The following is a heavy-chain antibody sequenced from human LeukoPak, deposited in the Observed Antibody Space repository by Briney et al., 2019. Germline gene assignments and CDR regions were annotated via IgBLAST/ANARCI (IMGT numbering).Heavy chain of an antibody. J-gene: IGHJ6*03. CDR1: GGSFSGYY. D-gene: IGHD3-22*01. CDR3: ARGPLDYDGTGYNYYYYMDV. CDR2: INHSGST. Sequence: SETLSLTCAVYGGSFSGYYWSWIRQPSGKGLEWIGEINHSGSTNYNPSLKSRVTISVDTSKNQFSLKLNSVTAADTAVYYCARGPLDYDGTGYNYYYYMDVWGKGTTVTVSS. V-gene: IGHV4-34*01.